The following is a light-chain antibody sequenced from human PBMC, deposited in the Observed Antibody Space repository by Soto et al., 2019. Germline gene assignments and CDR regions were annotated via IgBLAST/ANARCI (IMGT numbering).Light chain of an antibody. Sequence: QSVLTQPASVSGSPGQSIAISCTGTSSDVGGYDYVSWYQQHPDKAPKLMIYEATKRPSGVSNRFSGSKSGNTASLTISGLQPEDEADYYCSSHTSGSTRVFGSGTKVTV. V-gene: IGLV2-14*01. J-gene: IGLJ1*01. CDR1: SSDVGGYDY. CDR2: EAT. CDR3: SSHTSGSTRV.